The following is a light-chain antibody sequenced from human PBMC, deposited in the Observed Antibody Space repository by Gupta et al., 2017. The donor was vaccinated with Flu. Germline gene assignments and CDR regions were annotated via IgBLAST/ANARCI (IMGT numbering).Light chain of an antibody. J-gene: IGLJ3*02. Sequence: SDLTQPPSLSAAPGQRVTISCSGSSSNIASNYVSWYQHLPGTAPKLLIYENNQRPSGIPDRFSGSKSGTSATLAIAGLQTGDEAVYYCETWDNTLRSWVFGGGTTLTVL. V-gene: IGLV1-51*01. CDR2: ENN. CDR1: SSNIASNY. CDR3: ETWDNTLRSWV.